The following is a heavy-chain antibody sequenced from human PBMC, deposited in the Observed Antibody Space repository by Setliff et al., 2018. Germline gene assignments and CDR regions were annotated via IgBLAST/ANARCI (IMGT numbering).Heavy chain of an antibody. CDR2: INPNSGGT. CDR3: ARGERIQLWLGSEAVSDWFDP. V-gene: IGHV1-2*04. CDR1: GYTLTGYY. Sequence: ASVKVSCKVSGYTLTGYYMHWVRQAPGQGLEWMGWINPNSGGTNYAQKFQGWVTMTRDTSISTAYMELSRLRSDDTAVYYCARGERIQLWLGSEAVSDWFDPWGQGTLVTVSS. J-gene: IGHJ5*02. D-gene: IGHD5-18*01.